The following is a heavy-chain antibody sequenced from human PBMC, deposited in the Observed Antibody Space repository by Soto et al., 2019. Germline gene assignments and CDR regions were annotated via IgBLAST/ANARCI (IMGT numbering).Heavy chain of an antibody. CDR3: ARDRAPGYYYGMDV. CDR1: GGSVSSGSYY. CDR2: IYYSGST. J-gene: IGHJ6*02. V-gene: IGHV4-61*01. Sequence: SEILSLTCTVSGGSVSSGSYYWSWIRQPPGKGLEWIGYIYYSGSTNYNPSLKSRVTISVDTSKSQFSLKLSSVTAADTAVYYCARDRAPGYYYGMDVWGQGTTVTVSS.